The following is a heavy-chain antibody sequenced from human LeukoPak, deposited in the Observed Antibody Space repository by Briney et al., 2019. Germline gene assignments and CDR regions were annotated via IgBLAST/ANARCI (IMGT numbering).Heavy chain of an antibody. CDR3: ARDLGVRGVITFYGMDV. CDR1: GGSISGYH. J-gene: IGHJ6*02. D-gene: IGHD3-10*01. Sequence: PSETLSLTCNVSGGSISGYHWSWIRQPPGKGLEWLGYIYYSGSTNYNPSLKSRVTISVDTSKNQFSLKPSSVTAADTAVYYCARDLGVRGVITFYGMDVWGQGTTVTVSS. CDR2: IYYSGST. V-gene: IGHV4-59*01.